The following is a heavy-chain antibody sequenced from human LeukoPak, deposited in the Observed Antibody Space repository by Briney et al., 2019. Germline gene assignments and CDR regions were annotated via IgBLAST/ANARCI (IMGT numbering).Heavy chain of an antibody. CDR3: AREAPVGPGSGAFDI. Sequence: GASVKVSCKASGYTFTSYYMHWVRQAPGQGLEWMGIINPSGGSTSYAQKFQGRVTMTRDTSTSTVYMELSSLRSEDTAVYYCAREAPVGPGSGAFDIWGQGTMVTVSS. J-gene: IGHJ3*02. D-gene: IGHD3-10*01. CDR1: GYTFTSYY. CDR2: INPSGGST. V-gene: IGHV1-46*01.